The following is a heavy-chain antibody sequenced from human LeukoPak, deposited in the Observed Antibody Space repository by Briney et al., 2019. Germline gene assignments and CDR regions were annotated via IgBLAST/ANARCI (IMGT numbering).Heavy chain of an antibody. J-gene: IGHJ2*01. CDR1: GYSFTSYW. Sequence: GESLKISCKGSGYSFTSYWIGWVRQIPGKGLEWMGIIYPGDSDTRYSPSFQGQVTISADKSISTAYLQWSSLKASDTAMYYCARVGIYDILTGYYPSGYFDLWGRGTLVTVSS. V-gene: IGHV5-51*01. CDR3: ARVGIYDILTGYYPSGYFDL. D-gene: IGHD3-9*01. CDR2: IYPGDSDT.